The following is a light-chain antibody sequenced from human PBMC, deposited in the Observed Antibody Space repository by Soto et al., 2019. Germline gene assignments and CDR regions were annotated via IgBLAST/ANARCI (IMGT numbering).Light chain of an antibody. CDR1: QXXXYSSNNRNY. V-gene: IGKV4-1*01. CDR2: WAS. Sequence: DIVMTQSPDSLAVXLGERSTXXXNXIQXXXYSSNNRNYLAWYQKKPGQPPKLLIYWASTRQSGVPDRFSGSGSGTDFTLTVSSLQAEDVAVYYCQQYYSTSWTFGQGTKVDIK. J-gene: IGKJ1*01. CDR3: QQYYSTSWT.